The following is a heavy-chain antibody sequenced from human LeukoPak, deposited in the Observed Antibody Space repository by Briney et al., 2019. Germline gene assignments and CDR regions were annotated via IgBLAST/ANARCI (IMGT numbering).Heavy chain of an antibody. J-gene: IGHJ4*02. V-gene: IGHV4-59*01. Sequence: PSETLSLTCTVSGGSISTYYWSWIRQSPGKGLECIGYIDYSGSTNYNPSLKSRGTMSVDTSKNQFSLKLSSVTAADTAVYYCARWVAAASIDYWGQGTLVTVSS. CDR2: IDYSGST. D-gene: IGHD6-13*01. CDR3: ARWVAAASIDY. CDR1: GGSISTYY.